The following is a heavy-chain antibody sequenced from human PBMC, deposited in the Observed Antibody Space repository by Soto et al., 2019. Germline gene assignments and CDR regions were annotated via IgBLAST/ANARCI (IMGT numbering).Heavy chain of an antibody. D-gene: IGHD4-17*01. J-gene: IGHJ5*02. Sequence: GGSLRLSCAASGFTFRNYAMDWVRQAPGKGLEWVSGINTRGDDTYHADSVKGRFTISRDNAKNTLYLQMNSLRAEDTAIYYCAKDYPGEWPTVHPWGQGTLVTVSS. CDR1: GFTFRNYA. CDR2: INTRGDDT. CDR3: AKDYPGEWPTVHP. V-gene: IGHV3-23*01.